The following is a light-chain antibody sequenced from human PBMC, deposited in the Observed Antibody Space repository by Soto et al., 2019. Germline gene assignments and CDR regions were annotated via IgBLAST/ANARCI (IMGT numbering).Light chain of an antibody. CDR2: QGT. V-gene: IGLV2-23*01. J-gene: IGLJ1*01. CDR3: CAYVGTSTYV. CDR1: SSDVGRYGL. Sequence: QSALTQPASVSGSPGQSITISCTGTSSDVGRYGLVSWYQQHPGEAPKLMIYQGTKRPSGVSNRFSGSKSGNTASLTISGLQGDDETDYYCCAYVGTSTYVFGAGTKVTVL.